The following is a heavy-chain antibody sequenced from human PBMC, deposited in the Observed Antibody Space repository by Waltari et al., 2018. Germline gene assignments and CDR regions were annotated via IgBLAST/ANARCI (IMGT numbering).Heavy chain of an antibody. Sequence: QLQLQESGPGLVTPSATLSLTCTVSGGSISSSSYSWRWLRPPPGKGLWWIGSIYYSGSTYYNPSLKSRVTISVDTSKNQFSLKLSSVTAADTAVYYCARHPGGSRVLYYFDYWGQGTLVTVSS. CDR3: ARHPGGSRVLYYFDY. J-gene: IGHJ4*02. V-gene: IGHV4-39*01. D-gene: IGHD2-15*01. CDR2: IYYSGST. CDR1: GGSISSSSYS.